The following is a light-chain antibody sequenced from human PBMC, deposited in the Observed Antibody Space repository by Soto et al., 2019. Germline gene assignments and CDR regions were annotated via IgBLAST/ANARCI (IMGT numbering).Light chain of an antibody. Sequence: QSVLTQPPSGSGSPGQSVTISCTGTSSDVGRYNYVSWYQQHPGRAPRLMIYEVNKRPSGVPDRFSASKSGNTASLTVSGLQPEDEADYYCSSYAGNNNLLFGGGTKLTVL. CDR2: EVN. CDR1: SSDVGRYNY. CDR3: SSYAGNNNLL. J-gene: IGLJ2*01. V-gene: IGLV2-8*01.